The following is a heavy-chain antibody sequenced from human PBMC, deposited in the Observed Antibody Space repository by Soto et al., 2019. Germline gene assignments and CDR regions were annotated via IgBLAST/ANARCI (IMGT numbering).Heavy chain of an antibody. V-gene: IGHV4-31*03. CDR3: ARDRRDGYKRYFEF. Sequence: SETLSLTCTVSGGSISSGGYYWTWIRQHPGKGLEWSGYIYYSGSTYYNPSLKSRVSISVDTSKNHLSLTLNSVTSADTAVYFCARDRRDGYKRYFEFWGQGNQVTVSS. CDR1: GGSISSGGYY. CDR2: IYYSGST. D-gene: IGHD5-12*01. J-gene: IGHJ4*02.